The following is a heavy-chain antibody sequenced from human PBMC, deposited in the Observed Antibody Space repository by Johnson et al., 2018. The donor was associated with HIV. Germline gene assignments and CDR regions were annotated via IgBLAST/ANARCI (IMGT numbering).Heavy chain of an antibody. V-gene: IGHV3-23*04. CDR2: ISGSGGST. CDR1: GFTFSSYA. Sequence: VQLVESGGGLVQPGGSLRLSCAASGFTFSSYAMSWVRQAPGKGLEWVSAISGSGGSTDYSVPVRGRFTVSRDNSKNTLYLQMNSLRTEDTAVYYCARDHDGQQLGFAFDIWGQGTMVTVSS. CDR3: ARDHDGQQLGFAFDI. J-gene: IGHJ3*02. D-gene: IGHD6-13*01.